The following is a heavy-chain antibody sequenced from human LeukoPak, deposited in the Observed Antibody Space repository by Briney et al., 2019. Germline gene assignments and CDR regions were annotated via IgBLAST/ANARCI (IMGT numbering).Heavy chain of an antibody. J-gene: IGHJ5*02. CDR3: ARIVRRIVVVPAAIDRWFDP. CDR2: IYYSGST. V-gene: IGHV4-31*03. D-gene: IGHD2-2*01. CDR1: GGSISSGGYY. Sequence: TLSLTCTVSGGSISSGGYYWSWIRQHPGKGLEWIGYIYYSGSTYYNPSLKSRVTISVDTSKNQFSLKLSSVTAADTAVYYCARIVRRIVVVPAAIDRWFDPWGQGTLVTVSS.